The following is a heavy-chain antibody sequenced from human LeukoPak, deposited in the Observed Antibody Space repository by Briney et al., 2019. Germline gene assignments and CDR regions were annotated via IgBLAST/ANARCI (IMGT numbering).Heavy chain of an antibody. D-gene: IGHD3-10*01. CDR1: GGSISSNSYY. CDR3: ARDARVQKWFGELLKTTTYYFDY. Sequence: SETLSLACTVSGGSISSNSYYWGWIRQPPGKGLEWIGSIYYSGSTYYNPSLKSRVSISVHTSKNQFSLKLSSVTAADTAVYYCARDARVQKWFGELLKTTTYYFDYWGQGTLVTVSS. J-gene: IGHJ4*02. V-gene: IGHV4-39*07. CDR2: IYYSGST.